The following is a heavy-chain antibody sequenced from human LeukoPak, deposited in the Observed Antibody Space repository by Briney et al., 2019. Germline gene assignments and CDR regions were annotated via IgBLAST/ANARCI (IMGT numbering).Heavy chain of an antibody. J-gene: IGHJ6*02. CDR1: GGSITTYY. Sequence: PSETLSLTCTVSGGSITTYYWTWIRQPPGKGLEWIGYINYSGSTNYNPSLKSRVTISVDTYKNQFSLKLSSVTAADTAVYYCARAQLNLLVDFGMDVWGQGTTVTVSS. CDR3: ARAQLNLLVDFGMDV. CDR2: INYSGST. D-gene: IGHD1-1*01. V-gene: IGHV4-59*01.